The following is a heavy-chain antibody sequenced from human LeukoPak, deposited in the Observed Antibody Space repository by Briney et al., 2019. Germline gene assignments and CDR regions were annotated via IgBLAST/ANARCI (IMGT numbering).Heavy chain of an antibody. CDR1: GFTFSSYA. J-gene: IGHJ4*02. V-gene: IGHV3-23*01. CDR3: ASRRSRIVGATPDY. Sequence: TGGSLRLSCAASGFTFSSYAMSWVRQAPGKGLEWVSAISGSGGSTYYADSVKGRFTISRDNSKNTLYLQMNSLRAEDTAVYYCASRRSRIVGATPDYWGQGTLVTVSS. D-gene: IGHD1-26*01. CDR2: ISGSGGST.